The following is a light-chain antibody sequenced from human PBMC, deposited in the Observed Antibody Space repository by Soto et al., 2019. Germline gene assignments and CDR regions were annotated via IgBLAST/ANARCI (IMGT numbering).Light chain of an antibody. J-gene: IGKJ1*01. Sequence: EIVLTQSPATLSLSPGERATLSCRASQGVSSYLAWYQQKPGQAPRLLIYDASNRATGIPARFSGSGSGTDFTLTISRLEPEDFAVYYCQQYAGSPRTFGQGTKVDIK. CDR1: QGVSSY. V-gene: IGKV3-20*01. CDR2: DAS. CDR3: QQYAGSPRT.